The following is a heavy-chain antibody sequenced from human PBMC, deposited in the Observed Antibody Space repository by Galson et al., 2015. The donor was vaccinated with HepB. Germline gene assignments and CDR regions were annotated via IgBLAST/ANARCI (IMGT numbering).Heavy chain of an antibody. J-gene: IGHJ6*02. V-gene: IGHV3-48*03. CDR2: ISNSGSTI. CDR1: GFTFSTYE. Sequence: SLRLSCAASGFTFSTYEMNWVRQAPGKGLEWISYISNSGSTIYYADSVKGRFTISRDNAKNSLYLQMNSLRVEDTAVYYCARDGVDTDYHYYAMDVWGRGTTVTVSS. D-gene: IGHD5-18*01. CDR3: ARDGVDTDYHYYAMDV.